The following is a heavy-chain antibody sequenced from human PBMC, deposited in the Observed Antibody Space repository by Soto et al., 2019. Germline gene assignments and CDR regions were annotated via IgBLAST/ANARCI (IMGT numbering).Heavy chain of an antibody. V-gene: IGHV1-46*01. CDR1: GYTSTSYY. Sequence: VASVKVSCKASGYTSTSYYMHWVRQAPGQGLEWMGIINPSGGSTSYAQKFQGRVTMTRDTSTSTVYMELSSLRSEDTAVYYCARDARRYYYYYGMDVWGQGTTVTVSS. CDR3: ARDARRYYYYYGMDV. CDR2: INPSGGST. J-gene: IGHJ6*02.